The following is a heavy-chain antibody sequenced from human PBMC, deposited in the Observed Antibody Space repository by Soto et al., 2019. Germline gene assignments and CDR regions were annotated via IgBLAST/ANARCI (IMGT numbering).Heavy chain of an antibody. Sequence: GASVKVSCKASGFTFTSSAVQWVRQARGQRLEWIGWIVVGSGNANYAQKFQERVTITRDMSTSTAYMELSSLRSEDTAVYYCAAHPTYYYDSSGGRFDIWGQGTMVTVSS. V-gene: IGHV1-58*01. CDR1: GFTFTSSA. CDR2: IVVGSGNA. J-gene: IGHJ3*02. CDR3: AAHPTYYYDSSGGRFDI. D-gene: IGHD3-22*01.